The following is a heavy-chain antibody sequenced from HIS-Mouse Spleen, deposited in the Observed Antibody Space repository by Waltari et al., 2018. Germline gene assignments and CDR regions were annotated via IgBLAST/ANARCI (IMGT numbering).Heavy chain of an antibody. CDR2: IYYSGST. J-gene: IGHJ5*02. CDR1: GGSISSSSYY. Sequence: QLQLQESGPGLVKPSETLSLTCTVSGGSISSSSYYWGWIRQPPGKGLGWIGSIYYSGSTYYNPSLQSRVTISVDTSKNQFSLKLSSVTAADTAVYYCARDYGDNWFDPWGQGTLVTVSS. V-gene: IGHV4-39*07. CDR3: ARDYGDNWFDP. D-gene: IGHD4-17*01.